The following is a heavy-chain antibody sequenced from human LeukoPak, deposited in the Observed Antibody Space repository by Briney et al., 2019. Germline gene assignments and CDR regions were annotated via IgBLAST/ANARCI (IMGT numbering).Heavy chain of an antibody. CDR3: ARAPYYDFWSGYYATDI. D-gene: IGHD3-3*01. CDR2: MNPNSGNT. J-gene: IGHJ3*02. CDR1: GYTFTSYD. Sequence: ASVKVSCKASGYTFTSYDINWVRQATGQGLEWMGWMNPNSGNTGYAQKFQGRVTITRNTSISTAYMELSSLRSEDTAVYYCARAPYYDFWSGYYATDIWGQGTMVTVSS. V-gene: IGHV1-8*03.